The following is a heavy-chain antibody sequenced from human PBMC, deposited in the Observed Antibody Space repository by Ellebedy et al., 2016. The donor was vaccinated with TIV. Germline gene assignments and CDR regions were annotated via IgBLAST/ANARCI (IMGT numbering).Heavy chain of an antibody. J-gene: IGHJ3*01. V-gene: IGHV3-21*01. Sequence: GESLKISCVASGFTFSSFSMNWVRQAPGKGLEWVSSISSSSNYIYYADSVKGRFSISRDNAKNSLYLQMNSLRGEDTAVYYCAKETGGGQWLIWGQGTMVTVSS. D-gene: IGHD6-19*01. CDR2: ISSSSNYI. CDR1: GFTFSSFS. CDR3: AKETGGGQWLI.